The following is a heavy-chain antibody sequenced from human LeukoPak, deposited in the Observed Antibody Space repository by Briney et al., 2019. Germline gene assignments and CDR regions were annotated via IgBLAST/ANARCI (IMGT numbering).Heavy chain of an antibody. CDR2: IYYSGST. CDR3: ARSRPRSSMVRGAPYYFDY. V-gene: IGHV4-59*11. Sequence: SETLSLTCTVSGGSISSHYWSWIRQPPGKGLEWIGYIYYSGSTNYNPSLKSRVTISVDTSKNQFSLKLSSVTAADTAVYYCARSRPRSSMVRGAPYYFDYWGQGTLATVSS. CDR1: GGSISSHY. J-gene: IGHJ4*02. D-gene: IGHD3-10*01.